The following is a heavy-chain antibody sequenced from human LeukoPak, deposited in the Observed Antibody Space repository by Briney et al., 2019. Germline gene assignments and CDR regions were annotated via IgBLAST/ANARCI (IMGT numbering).Heavy chain of an antibody. CDR2: VHLDGRT. Sequence: SETLSLTCDVCVGSVTSTHWWKWGRQPPGKGLEWIGEVHLDGRTNYNPSLKSRLIMSVDLPENHISLKLTSVTAADTAVYYCAREGSFYRSLDYSGQGTLVTVSS. J-gene: IGHJ4*02. D-gene: IGHD3-3*01. CDR1: VGSVTSTHW. CDR3: AREGSFYRSLDY. V-gene: IGHV4-4*02.